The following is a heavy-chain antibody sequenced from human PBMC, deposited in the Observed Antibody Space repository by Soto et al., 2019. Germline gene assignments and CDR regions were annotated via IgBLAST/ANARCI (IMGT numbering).Heavy chain of an antibody. CDR2: IYPGDSDT. J-gene: IGHJ4*02. D-gene: IGHD3-22*01. Sequence: GESLKISCKGSGYSFTSYWIGWVRQMPGKGLEWMGIIYPGDSDTRYGPSFQGQVTISADKSISTAYLQWSSLKASDTAMYYCASVYYYDSSGYYSPYYFDYWGQGTLVTVSS. CDR1: GYSFTSYW. CDR3: ASVYYYDSSGYYSPYYFDY. V-gene: IGHV5-51*01.